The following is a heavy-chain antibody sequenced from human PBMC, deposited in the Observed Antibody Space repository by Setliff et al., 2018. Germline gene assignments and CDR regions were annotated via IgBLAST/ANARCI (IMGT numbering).Heavy chain of an antibody. D-gene: IGHD3-9*01. Sequence: SETLSLTCSVSGGSISSGDYYWHWSRQPPGKGLEWIGYIYNSGITYYTPSLKSRVAISIDTSKNQFSLKLSSVTAADTAVYYCARGFPRYYDTFDPWGQGTLVTVSS. V-gene: IGHV4-30-4*08. CDR2: IYNSGIT. CDR1: GGSISSGDYY. J-gene: IGHJ5*02. CDR3: ARGFPRYYDTFDP.